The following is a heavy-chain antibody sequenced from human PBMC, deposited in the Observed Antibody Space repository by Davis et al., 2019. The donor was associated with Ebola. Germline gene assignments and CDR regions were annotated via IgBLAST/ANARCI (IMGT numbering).Heavy chain of an antibody. J-gene: IGHJ4*02. CDR2: IYYNGNT. D-gene: IGHD3-22*01. CDR1: GASFSTYY. Sequence: SEPLSPPCPLLGASFSTYYWSWTRQPPGKGLEWLGSIYYNGNTYYSPSLRSRVTMSVDSSKNQFSLELSSVTAADTAIYYCARRNYYYENFWGQGILVTVSS. V-gene: IGHV4-59*04. CDR3: ARRNYYYENF.